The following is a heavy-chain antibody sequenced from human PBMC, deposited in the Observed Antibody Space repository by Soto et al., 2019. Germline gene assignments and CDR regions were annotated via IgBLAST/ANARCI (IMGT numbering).Heavy chain of an antibody. Sequence: SETLSLTCTVSGGSVNSGSYDWSWIRQPPGKGREGIGYIDDSGSTHYNPSLKSRATISVDTSKNQSSLKLSSVTAADTAVYYCARDPRPFCSGGSCYGGYYYYYGMDVWGQGTTVTVSS. D-gene: IGHD2-15*01. J-gene: IGHJ6*02. CDR2: IDDSGST. V-gene: IGHV4-61*01. CDR3: ARDPRPFCSGGSCYGGYYYYYGMDV. CDR1: GGSVNSGSYD.